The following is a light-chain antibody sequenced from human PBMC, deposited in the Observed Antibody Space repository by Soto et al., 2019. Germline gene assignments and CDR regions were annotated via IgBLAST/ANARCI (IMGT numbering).Light chain of an antibody. J-gene: IGKJ4*01. CDR1: SAVSSIY. V-gene: IGKV3-20*01. CDR3: QQHANWPLT. CDR2: GAS. Sequence: ETVLTQSPGTLSLSPGERATLSCRASSAVSSIYLAWYQQKPGQAPRLLIYGASSRATGIPDRFSGSGSGTDFTLTISRLEPEDFAVYYCQQHANWPLTFGGGTKVEIK.